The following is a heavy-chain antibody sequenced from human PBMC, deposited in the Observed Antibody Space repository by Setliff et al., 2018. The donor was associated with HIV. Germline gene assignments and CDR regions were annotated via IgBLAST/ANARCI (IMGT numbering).Heavy chain of an antibody. CDR3: ASLGVTSHFDY. D-gene: IGHD4-4*01. Sequence: GGSLRLSCAASGFTFSRNGMHWVRQAPGTGLEWVAVIWYDGSNKYYADSVKGRFTISRDNSKNTLYLQMNSLRAEDTAVYFCASLGVTSHFDYWGQGTLVTVSS. J-gene: IGHJ4*02. CDR2: IWYDGSNK. CDR1: GFTFSRNG. V-gene: IGHV3-33*01.